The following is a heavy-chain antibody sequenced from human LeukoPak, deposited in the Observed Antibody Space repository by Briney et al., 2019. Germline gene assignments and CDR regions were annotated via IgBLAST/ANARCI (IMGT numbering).Heavy chain of an antibody. CDR1: GFTFSSYA. CDR2: ISSNGGSI. CDR3: ARGPHCSGGSCYPMDYYYYGMDV. V-gene: IGHV3-64*01. Sequence: GGSLRLSCAASGFTFSSYAMHWVRQAPGKGLEYVSAISSNGGSIYYANSVKGRFTISRDNSKNTLYLQMGSLRAEDMAVYYCARGPHCSGGSCYPMDYYYYGMDVWGQGTTVTVSS. J-gene: IGHJ6*02. D-gene: IGHD2-15*01.